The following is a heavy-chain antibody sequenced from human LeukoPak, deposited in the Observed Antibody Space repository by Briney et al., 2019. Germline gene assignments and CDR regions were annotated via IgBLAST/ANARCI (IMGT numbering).Heavy chain of an antibody. CDR2: ISYDGGNK. Sequence: GGSLRLSCAASGFTFSSYGMHWVRQAPGKGLEWVAVISYDGGNKYYADSVKGRFTISRDNSKNTLYLQMNSLRAEDTAVYYCAKVMYYYDSSGYYSDYWGQGTLVTVSS. V-gene: IGHV3-30*18. D-gene: IGHD3-22*01. CDR1: GFTFSSYG. CDR3: AKVMYYYDSSGYYSDY. J-gene: IGHJ4*02.